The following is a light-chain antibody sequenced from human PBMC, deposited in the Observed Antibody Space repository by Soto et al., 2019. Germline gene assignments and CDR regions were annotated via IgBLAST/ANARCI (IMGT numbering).Light chain of an antibody. CDR3: QQYYITPFT. Sequence: DIVMTQSPDSLAVSLGERASINCKSSQSILYSSNNKDYLAWYQQKPGQPPKLLIYWASTRESGVPDRFSDARSGTDFTLTIRRLQAEDVAIYYCQQYYITPFTFGPGTKVDIK. J-gene: IGKJ3*01. CDR1: QSILYSSNNKDY. CDR2: WAS. V-gene: IGKV4-1*01.